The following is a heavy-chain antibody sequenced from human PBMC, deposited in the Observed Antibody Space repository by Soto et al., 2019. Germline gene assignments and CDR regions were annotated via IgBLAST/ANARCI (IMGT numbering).Heavy chain of an antibody. V-gene: IGHV4-39*01. J-gene: IGHJ3*02. CDR2: IFYSGST. D-gene: IGHD6-19*01. CDR1: GGSISSSGYY. CDR3: ARHRYSSGWNSYAFDI. Sequence: QMQLQESGPGLVKPSETLFLTCTVSGGSISSSGYYWGWIGQLPGKGLEWIGSIFYSGSTHYNPSLKSRATISVDTSKNLFSLKLTSVTVADTGVYYCARHRYSSGWNSYAFDIWGQGTMVTVSS.